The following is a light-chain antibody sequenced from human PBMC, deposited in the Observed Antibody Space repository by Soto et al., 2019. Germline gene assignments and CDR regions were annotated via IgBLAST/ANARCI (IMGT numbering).Light chain of an antibody. CDR2: GAS. CDR3: QRYNNWPA. V-gene: IGKV3-15*01. CDR1: QSVSNN. Sequence: EIVLTQSPGTLSLSPGERATLSCRASQSVSNNYLAWYQQKPGQAPRLLIYGASTRATGIPTRFSGSGSGTEFTLTISSLQSEDFAVYYCQRYNNWPAFGQGTKVDIK. J-gene: IGKJ1*01.